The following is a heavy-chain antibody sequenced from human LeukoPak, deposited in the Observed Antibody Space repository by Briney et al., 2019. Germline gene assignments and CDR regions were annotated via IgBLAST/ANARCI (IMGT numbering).Heavy chain of an antibody. Sequence: PSETLSLTCTVGSGSMNDYYWNWVRQPPGKRLEWLGRIYNNKYTDYNPFLKSRVSISVDTSKSQFSLNLNSVTAADTAVYYCARRVSLYAGFDIWGPGTMVTVSS. D-gene: IGHD3-16*02. CDR3: ARRVSLYAGFDI. V-gene: IGHV4-59*08. J-gene: IGHJ3*02. CDR2: IYNNKYT. CDR1: SGSMNDYY.